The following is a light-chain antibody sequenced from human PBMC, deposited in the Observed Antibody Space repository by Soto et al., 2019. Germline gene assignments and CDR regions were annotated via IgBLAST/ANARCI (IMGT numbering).Light chain of an antibody. CDR2: GAS. J-gene: IGKJ5*01. CDR3: QHFGGTTFT. Sequence: EIVMTQSPATLSVSPGERATLSCRASQSVNIYLAWYQQKPGQAPRLLIFGASSRATGIPARFSGSGSGTEFNLTISRLEPGDFAVYYCQHFGGTTFTFGQGTRLEIK. CDR1: QSVNIY. V-gene: IGKV3D-15*01.